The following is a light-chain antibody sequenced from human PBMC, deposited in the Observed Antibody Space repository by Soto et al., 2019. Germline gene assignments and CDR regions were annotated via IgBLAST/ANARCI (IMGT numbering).Light chain of an antibody. CDR3: LQDYNYPRT. Sequence: IQMTQSPSSMSASVGDRVTITCRASQDVGNDLGWYQQKPGKAPRLLISTASTLESGVPARFSGSGSGTHFILTISSLQPEDFATYFCLQDYNYPRTFGQGTQVEI. V-gene: IGKV1-6*01. CDR2: TAS. CDR1: QDVGND. J-gene: IGKJ1*01.